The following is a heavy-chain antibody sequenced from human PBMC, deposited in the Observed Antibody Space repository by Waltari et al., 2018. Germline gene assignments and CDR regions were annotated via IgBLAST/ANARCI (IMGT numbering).Heavy chain of an antibody. CDR3: AREDPRTLGGNSEGAAVDI. D-gene: IGHD2-21*02. CDR2: IYTSGST. CDR1: GGSISSYY. Sequence: QVQLQESGPGLVKPSETLSLTCTVSGGSISSYYWSWIRQPAGKGLEWIGRIYTSGSTNYNPSLKIRVTMSVDTPKNQFSLKLSSVTAADTAVYYCAREDPRTLGGNSEGAAVDIWGQGTMVTVSS. J-gene: IGHJ3*02. V-gene: IGHV4-4*07.